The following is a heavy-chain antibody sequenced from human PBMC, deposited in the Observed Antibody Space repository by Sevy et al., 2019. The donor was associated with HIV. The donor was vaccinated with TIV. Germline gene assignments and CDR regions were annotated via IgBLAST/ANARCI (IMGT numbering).Heavy chain of an antibody. D-gene: IGHD6-19*01. J-gene: IGHJ4*02. Sequence: GGSLRLSCVASGFTFSFYTMHWVRQAPGKGLEWVAAVSYDGRNKYYADSVKGQFAISRDNSNNTLFLQMNTLRGDDTAVYYCARELGVAGPEEFDYWGQGTLVTVSS. V-gene: IGHV3-30*09. CDR1: GFTFSFYT. CDR2: VSYDGRNK. CDR3: ARELGVAGPEEFDY.